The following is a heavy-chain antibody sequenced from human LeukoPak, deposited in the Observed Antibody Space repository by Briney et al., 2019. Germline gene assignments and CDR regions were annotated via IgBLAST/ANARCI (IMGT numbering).Heavy chain of an antibody. D-gene: IGHD4-17*01. Sequence: ASVKVSCKASGFTFNTNDVSWVRQAPGQGLEWMGWISGYNGNTNYAQKLQGRVTMTTDTSTSTAYMELRSLRSDDTAVYYCAHGGVYGDYAFDYWGQGTLVTVSS. CDR2: ISGYNGNT. J-gene: IGHJ4*02. CDR1: GFTFNTND. CDR3: AHGGVYGDYAFDY. V-gene: IGHV1-18*01.